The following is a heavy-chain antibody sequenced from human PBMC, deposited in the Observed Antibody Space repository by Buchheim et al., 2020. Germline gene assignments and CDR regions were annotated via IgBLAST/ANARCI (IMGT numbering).Heavy chain of an antibody. CDR1: GGSFSGYY. CDR2: INHSGST. Sequence: QVQLQQWGAGLLKPSETLSLTCAVYGGSFSGYYWSWIRQPPGKGLEWIGEINHSGSTNYNPSLKSRVTISVDTSKNKFSLKLSSVTAADTAVYYCARGYTVTTWYYYYYGMDVWGQGTT. CDR3: ARGYTVTTWYYYYYGMDV. D-gene: IGHD4-11*01. J-gene: IGHJ6*02. V-gene: IGHV4-34*01.